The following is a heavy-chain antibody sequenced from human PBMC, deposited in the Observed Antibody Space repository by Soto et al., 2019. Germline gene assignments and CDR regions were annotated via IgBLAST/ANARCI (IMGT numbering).Heavy chain of an antibody. D-gene: IGHD3-10*02. CDR3: TIVRVADTALDH. J-gene: IGHJ4*02. CDR1: GFIFSNNG. CDR2: MSYDGSDT. Sequence: QVQLVESGGGVVQPGRSLRLSCVGSGFIFSNNGMHWVRQTPGKGLEWVAFMSYDGSDTSYADSVKGRFTISRDNSYNTLFLHMSKLRAEDTAMFYSTIVRVADTALDHWGQGALVTASS. V-gene: IGHV3-30*03.